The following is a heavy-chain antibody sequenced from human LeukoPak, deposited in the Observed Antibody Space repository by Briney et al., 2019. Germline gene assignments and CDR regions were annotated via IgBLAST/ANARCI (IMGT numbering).Heavy chain of an antibody. CDR3: ARRGYDILTGYSWYNWFDP. Sequence: GGSLRLSCAASGFTFSSYAMSWVRQAPGKGLEWVSVISGSGTTTHYADSVKGRFTISRDDSKNTLYLQMNSLRVEDTAVYYRARRGYDILTGYSWYNWFDPWGQGTLVTVSS. V-gene: IGHV3-23*01. CDR1: GFTFSSYA. CDR2: ISGSGTTT. J-gene: IGHJ5*02. D-gene: IGHD3-9*01.